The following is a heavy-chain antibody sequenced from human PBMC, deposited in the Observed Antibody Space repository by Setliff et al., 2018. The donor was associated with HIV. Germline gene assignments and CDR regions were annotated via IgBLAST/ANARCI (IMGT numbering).Heavy chain of an antibody. J-gene: IGHJ4*02. CDR3: ARQPLYFGEPYYFDY. Sequence: SETLSLTCAVYNASLSDYHWNWIRQVPEKGLEWIGEVNHSGDANYNPSLESRVTISVDTSRNRFSLKLGSVSASDTANYYCARQPLYFGEPYYFDYWGLGTLVTVS. CDR1: NASLSDYH. CDR2: VNHSGDA. V-gene: IGHV4-34*01. D-gene: IGHD3-10*01.